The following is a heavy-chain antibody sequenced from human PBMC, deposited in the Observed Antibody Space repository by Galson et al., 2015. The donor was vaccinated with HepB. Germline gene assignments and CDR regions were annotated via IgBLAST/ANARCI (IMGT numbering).Heavy chain of an antibody. J-gene: IGHJ6*03. CDR2: INHSGGT. CDR1: GGSLSGYY. Sequence: TCGVYGGSLSGYYWSWIRQTPGKGLEWIGEINHSGGTNYNPSLKSRVTMSIDTSKNQFSLNLTSVTAADTAVYYCVREYKVVAPAPRRYYNMDVWGNGTTVTVSS. V-gene: IGHV4-34*01. CDR3: VREYKVVAPAPRRYYNMDV. D-gene: IGHD2-2*01.